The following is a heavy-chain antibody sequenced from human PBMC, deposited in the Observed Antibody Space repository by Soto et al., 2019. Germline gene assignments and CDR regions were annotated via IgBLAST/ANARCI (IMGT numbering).Heavy chain of an antibody. Sequence: QVQLVESGGGVVQPGRSLRLSCAASGFTFSSYGMHWVRQAPGKGLEWVAVISYDGSNKYYADSVKGRFTISRDNSKNTLYLQMNILRAEDTAVYYCAKDQGAYFDWLLEYRGYFDYWGQGTLVTVSS. V-gene: IGHV3-30*18. CDR1: GFTFSSYG. D-gene: IGHD3-9*01. CDR2: ISYDGSNK. CDR3: AKDQGAYFDWLLEYRGYFDY. J-gene: IGHJ4*02.